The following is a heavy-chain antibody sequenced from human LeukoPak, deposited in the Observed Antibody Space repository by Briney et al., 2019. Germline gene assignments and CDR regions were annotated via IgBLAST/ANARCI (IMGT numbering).Heavy chain of an antibody. J-gene: IGHJ3*02. CDR1: GYASSRGYY. D-gene: IGHD6-25*01. CDR3: VRDSSATLAFDI. Sequence: PVTLSLTCTVAGYASSRGYYWGWIRQSPGKGVEWIAKIFHDGTTHYNPSLRSRAAMSVDTSKNDFSLRLSSVTAADTGIYYCVRDSSATLAFDIWGQGTMVTVSS. V-gene: IGHV4-38-2*02. CDR2: IFHDGTT.